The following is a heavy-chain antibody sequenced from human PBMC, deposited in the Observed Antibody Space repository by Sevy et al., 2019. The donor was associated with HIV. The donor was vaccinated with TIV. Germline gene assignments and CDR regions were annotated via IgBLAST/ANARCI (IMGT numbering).Heavy chain of an antibody. CDR2: ITPESGDR. J-gene: IGHJ4*02. Sequence: ASVKVSCKASGYIFGIYDISWVRQAPGQGLEWMGWITPESGDRNYALKLQGRVTMTTDTSTRTSYMELRSLTSDDAGIYYCARGRAPDNGRYYFDSWAQGTLVTVSS. CDR1: GYIFGIYD. CDR3: ARGRAPDNGRYYFDS. V-gene: IGHV1-18*01. D-gene: IGHD1-26*01.